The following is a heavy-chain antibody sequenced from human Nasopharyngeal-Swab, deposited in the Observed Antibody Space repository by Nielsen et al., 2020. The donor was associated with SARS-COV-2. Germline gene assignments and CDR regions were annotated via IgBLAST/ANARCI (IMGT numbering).Heavy chain of an antibody. J-gene: IGHJ6*03. CDR3: AKYYGDYPYYYYYMDV. CDR2: ISGSGGST. V-gene: IGHV3-23*01. CDR1: GFTFSSYA. Sequence: GESLKISCAASGFTFSSYAMRWVRQAPGKGLEWVSAISGSGGSTYYADSVKGRFTISRDNSKNTLYLQMNSLRAEDTAVYYCAKYYGDYPYYYYYMDVWGKGTTVTVSS. D-gene: IGHD4-17*01.